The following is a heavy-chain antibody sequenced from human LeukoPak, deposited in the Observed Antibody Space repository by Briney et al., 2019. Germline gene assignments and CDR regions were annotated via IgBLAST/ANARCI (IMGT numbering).Heavy chain of an antibody. CDR3: ARDTEYSYGYTSKYYFDY. J-gene: IGHJ4*02. Sequence: PSETLSLTCTVSGGSISSSSYYWGWIRQPPGKGLEWIGSIYYSGSTYYNPSLKSRVTISVDTSKNQFSLKLSSVTAADTAVYYCARDTEYSYGYTSKYYFDYWGQGTLVTVSS. V-gene: IGHV4-39*07. CDR1: GGSISSSSYY. CDR2: IYYSGST. D-gene: IGHD5-18*01.